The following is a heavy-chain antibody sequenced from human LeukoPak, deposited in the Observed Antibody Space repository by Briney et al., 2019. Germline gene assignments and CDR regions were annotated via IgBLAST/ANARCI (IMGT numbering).Heavy chain of an antibody. D-gene: IGHD6-19*01. CDR1: GYSFSSFW. CDR3: ARREGSAWSIDY. Sequence: RGESLKISCQGSGYSFSSFWLGWVRQMPGKGLEWMGIIYPGDSDTRYSPSFQGQVTISADKSMSTAYLHWSSLKASDTAMYYCARREGSAWSIDYWGQGTLVTVSS. V-gene: IGHV5-51*01. J-gene: IGHJ4*02. CDR2: IYPGDSDT.